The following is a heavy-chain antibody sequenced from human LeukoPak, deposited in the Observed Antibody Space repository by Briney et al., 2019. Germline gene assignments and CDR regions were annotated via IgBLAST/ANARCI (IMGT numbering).Heavy chain of an antibody. Sequence: SETLSLTCTVSGGSISSSSYYWGWIRQPPGKGLEWIGRINYSGSIYYNPSLKSRVTISVDTSKNQFSLKLSSVTAADTAVYYCARTLDIVAVPAAMRGVEFWGQGTLVTVSS. CDR1: GGSISSSSYY. D-gene: IGHD2-2*03. CDR2: INYSGSI. J-gene: IGHJ4*02. V-gene: IGHV4-39*01. CDR3: ARTLDIVAVPAAMRGVEF.